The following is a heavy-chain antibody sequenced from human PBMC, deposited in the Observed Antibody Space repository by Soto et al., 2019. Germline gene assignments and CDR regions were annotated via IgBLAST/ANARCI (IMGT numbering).Heavy chain of an antibody. V-gene: IGHV1-18*01. D-gene: IGHD6-19*01. CDR1: GYTFTSYG. CDR2: ISAYNGNT. CDR3: ARGKAVAGGYYYYYYMDV. J-gene: IGHJ6*03. Sequence: ASVKVSCKASGYTFTSYGISWVRQAPGQGLEWMGWISAYNGNTNYAQKLQGRVTMTTDTSTSTAYMELRSLRSDDTAVYYCARGKAVAGGYYYYYYMDVWGKGTTVTVSS.